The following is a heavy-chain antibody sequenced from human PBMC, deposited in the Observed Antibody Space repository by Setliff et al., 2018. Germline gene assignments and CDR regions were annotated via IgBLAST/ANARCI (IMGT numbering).Heavy chain of an antibody. CDR2: ISYDGSNE. J-gene: IGHJ6*02. Sequence: WVAIISYDGSNEYYADSVEGRFTISRDNSKNTVFLHMKSLRAEDTALYYCARGGAEFGVHGPPHYYYGMAVWGQGTTVTVSS. CDR3: ARGGAEFGVHGPPHYYYGMAV. V-gene: IGHV3-30-3*01. D-gene: IGHD3-10*01.